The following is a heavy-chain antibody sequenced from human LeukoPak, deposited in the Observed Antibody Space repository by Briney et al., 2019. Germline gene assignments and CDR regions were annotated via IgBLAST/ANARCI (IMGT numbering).Heavy chain of an antibody. V-gene: IGHV4-38-2*02. CDR2: IDHSGST. CDR1: GYSISSGYH. D-gene: IGHD2-2*01. Sequence: SETLSLTCTVSGYSISSGYHWGWIRQPPGKGLEWIGSIDHSGSTNDNPSLKSRVTVSVDTSKNQFSLKLSSVTAADTAVYYCARVPHCTSTSWYVGGYHMDVWGKGTTVTVSS. J-gene: IGHJ6*03. CDR3: ARVPHCTSTSWYVGGYHMDV.